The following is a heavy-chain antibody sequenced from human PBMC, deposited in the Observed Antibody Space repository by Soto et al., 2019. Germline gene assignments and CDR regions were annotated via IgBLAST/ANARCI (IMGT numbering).Heavy chain of an antibody. V-gene: IGHV4-39*01. Sequence: SETLSLTCTVSGGSISSSSYYWGWIRQPPGKGLEWIGSIYYSGSTYYNPSLKSRVTISVDTSKNQFSLKLSSVTAADTAVYYCARRDDFWSGYQDIANFDYWGQGTLVTVSS. J-gene: IGHJ4*02. CDR1: GGSISSSSYY. D-gene: IGHD3-3*01. CDR2: IYYSGST. CDR3: ARRDDFWSGYQDIANFDY.